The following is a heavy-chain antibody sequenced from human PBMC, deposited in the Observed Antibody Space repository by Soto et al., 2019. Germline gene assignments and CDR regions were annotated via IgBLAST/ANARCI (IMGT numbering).Heavy chain of an antibody. Sequence: EVQLVESGGGLVQPGGSLRLSCAASGFTFSSYSMNWVRQAPGKGLEWVSYISSSSSTIYYADSVKGRFTISRDNAKNSLNLQMNSLRDEDTAVYYCASVNVDTAMPIPPNSYYYGMDVWGQGTTVTVSS. J-gene: IGHJ6*02. D-gene: IGHD5-18*01. CDR3: ASVNVDTAMPIPPNSYYYGMDV. CDR2: ISSSSSTI. CDR1: GFTFSSYS. V-gene: IGHV3-48*02.